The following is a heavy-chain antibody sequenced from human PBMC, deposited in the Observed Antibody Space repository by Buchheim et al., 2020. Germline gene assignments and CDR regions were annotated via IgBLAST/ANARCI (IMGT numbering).Heavy chain of an antibody. CDR2: INQGGSDK. J-gene: IGHJ4*02. V-gene: IGHV3-7*01. Sequence: EVQLVESGGGLVQPGGSLRLSCAASGFTFSVYWMSWVRQAPGKGPEWVANINQGGSDKYYGYSVKGRFTISRDNSKNTLYLQMNSLRADDTAVYYCARRGYGGNKGGIDYWGQGTL. CDR3: ARRGYGGNKGGIDY. CDR1: GFTFSVYW. D-gene: IGHD4-23*01.